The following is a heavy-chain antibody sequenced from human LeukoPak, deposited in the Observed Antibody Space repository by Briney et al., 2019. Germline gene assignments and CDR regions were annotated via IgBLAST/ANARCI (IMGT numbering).Heavy chain of an antibody. CDR3: ARFELLWFGGDY. CDR2: IIPIFGTA. V-gene: IGHV1-69*13. CDR1: GGTFSSYA. Sequence: SVKVSCKASGGTFSSYAISWVRQAPGQGLEWMGGIIPIFGTANYAQKFQGRVTITADESTSTAYMELSSLRSEDTAVYSCARFELLWFGGDYWGQGTLVTVSS. D-gene: IGHD3-10*01. J-gene: IGHJ4*02.